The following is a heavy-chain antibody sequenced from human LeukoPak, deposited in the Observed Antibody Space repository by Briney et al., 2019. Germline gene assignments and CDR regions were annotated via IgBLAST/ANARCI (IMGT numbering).Heavy chain of an antibody. CDR1: GFTFSSYE. D-gene: IGHD2-21*01. V-gene: IGHV3-48*03. Sequence: GGSLRLSCAASGFTFSSYEMIWVRQAPGKGLEWVSYISSSGSTVYYADSVKGRFTISRDNAKNSLYLQMNSLRAEDSAVYYCAREGDPGYAFDYWAQGALVTVSS. CDR2: ISSSGSTV. J-gene: IGHJ4*02. CDR3: AREGDPGYAFDY.